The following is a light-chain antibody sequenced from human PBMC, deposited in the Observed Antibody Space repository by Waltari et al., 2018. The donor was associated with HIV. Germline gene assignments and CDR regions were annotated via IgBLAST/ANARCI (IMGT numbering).Light chain of an antibody. J-gene: IGKJ1*01. V-gene: IGKV1-39*01. CDR2: AAS. CDR1: QSISSY. Sequence: DIQTAQPPSPLFASVGIRVTITCRASQSISSYLNWYQQKPGKAPKLLIYAASSLQSGVPSRFSGSGSGTDFTLTISSLQPEDFATYYCQQSYTTPRTFGQGTKVEIK. CDR3: QQSYTTPRT.